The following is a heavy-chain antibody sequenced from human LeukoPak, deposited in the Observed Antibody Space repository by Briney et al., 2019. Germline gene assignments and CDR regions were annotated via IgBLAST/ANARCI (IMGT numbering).Heavy chain of an antibody. Sequence: SETLSLTCAVYGGSFSGYYWTWIRQPPGKGMEWIGEINQSGSANYNPSLKSRVTISKDMSKKQFSLKLTSVTAADTAAYYCARGERGIRGVPNKALHFDYWGQGTLVTVSS. J-gene: IGHJ4*02. CDR1: GGSFSGYY. D-gene: IGHD3-10*01. CDR3: ARGERGIRGVPNKALHFDY. CDR2: INQSGSA. V-gene: IGHV4-34*01.